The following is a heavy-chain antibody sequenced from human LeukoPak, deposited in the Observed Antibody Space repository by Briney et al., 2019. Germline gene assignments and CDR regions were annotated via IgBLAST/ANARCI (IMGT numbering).Heavy chain of an antibody. CDR1: GGTFSSYA. J-gene: IGHJ6*03. D-gene: IGHD2-2*01. Sequence: SVKVSCKASGGTFSSYAISRVRQAPGQGLEWIGGIIPIFGTANYAQKFQGRVTITTDESTSTAYMELSSLRSEDTAVYYCARSPDIVVVPAAGTDYYYYYYMDVWGKGTTVTVSS. V-gene: IGHV1-69*05. CDR3: ARSPDIVVVPAAGTDYYYYYYMDV. CDR2: IIPIFGTA.